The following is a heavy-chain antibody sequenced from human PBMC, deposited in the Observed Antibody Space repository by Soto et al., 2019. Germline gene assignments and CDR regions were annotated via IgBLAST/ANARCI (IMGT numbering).Heavy chain of an antibody. Sequence: QITLKESGPTLMKPTQTLTLTCTFSGFSLSTSGVGVGWIRQPPRKALEWLALIYWDDDKRYRPSLKSRLTXTXDTXKNQVALTMTNMAPVDTATYYCAHSGPNWGNAFDIWGPGTMVTISS. CDR1: GFSLSTSGVG. V-gene: IGHV2-5*02. CDR2: IYWDDDK. CDR3: AHSGPNWGNAFDI. D-gene: IGHD7-27*01. J-gene: IGHJ3*02.